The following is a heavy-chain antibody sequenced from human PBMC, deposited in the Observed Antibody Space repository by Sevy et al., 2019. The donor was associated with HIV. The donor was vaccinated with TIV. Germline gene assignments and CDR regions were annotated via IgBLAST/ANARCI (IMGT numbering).Heavy chain of an antibody. V-gene: IGHV3-48*01. CDR3: ARDGTSSWYAFEY. CDR2: ISSGTSSI. J-gene: IGHJ4*02. D-gene: IGHD6-13*01. CDR1: GFTFSSYT. Sequence: GGSLRLSCAASGFTFSSYTMNWVRQAPGKGLEWVSYISSGTSSIYYADSVKGRFTISRDNAKNSLYLQMNSLRAEDTAVYYCARDGTSSWYAFEYWGQGTLVTVSS.